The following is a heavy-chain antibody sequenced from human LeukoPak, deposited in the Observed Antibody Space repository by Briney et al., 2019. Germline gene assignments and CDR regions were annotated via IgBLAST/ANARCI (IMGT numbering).Heavy chain of an antibody. Sequence: PGGSLRLSCAASEFTFGRYSMNWVRQAPGKGLEWVSTISSISHYIYYADSVRGRFTISRDNAKNSMFLQMNSLRAEDTGVYYCARDLSLGMRGGFDYWGQGALVTVSS. D-gene: IGHD3-16*01. CDR2: ISSISHYI. CDR3: ARDLSLGMRGGFDY. CDR1: EFTFGRYS. J-gene: IGHJ4*02. V-gene: IGHV3-21*01.